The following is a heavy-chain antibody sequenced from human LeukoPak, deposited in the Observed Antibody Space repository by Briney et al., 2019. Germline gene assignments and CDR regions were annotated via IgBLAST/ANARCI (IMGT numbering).Heavy chain of an antibody. J-gene: IGHJ4*02. CDR2: ISYDGSDK. CDR1: GFTFSSHA. V-gene: IGHV3-30-3*01. CDR3: ARQDWYLDY. D-gene: IGHD3-9*01. Sequence: GRSLRLSCAASGFTFSSHAIHWVRQAPGKGLEWVAFISYDGSDKDYADSVKGRFTISRDNSKNTLYLQMNSLRAEDTAVYYCARQDWYLDYWGQGTLVTVSS.